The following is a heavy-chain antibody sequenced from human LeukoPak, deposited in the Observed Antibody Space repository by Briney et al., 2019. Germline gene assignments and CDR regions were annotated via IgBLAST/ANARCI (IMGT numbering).Heavy chain of an antibody. CDR1: GFTVSSNY. CDR3: ARQEGYYYYYYMDV. J-gene: IGHJ6*03. Sequence: GGSLRLSCAASGFTVSSNYMSWVRQAPGKGLEWVSVIYSGGSTYYADSVKGRFTISRDNSKNTLYLQMNSLRAEDTAVYYCARQEGYYYYYYMDVWGKGTTVTVSS. V-gene: IGHV3-53*01. CDR2: IYSGGST.